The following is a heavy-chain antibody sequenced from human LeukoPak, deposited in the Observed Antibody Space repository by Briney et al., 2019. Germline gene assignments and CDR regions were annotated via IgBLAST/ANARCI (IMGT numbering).Heavy chain of an antibody. CDR3: AKVGGVLDYYDSSGYYPDY. V-gene: IGHV3-23*01. D-gene: IGHD3-22*01. Sequence: HSGGSLRLSCAASGFTFSSYAMSWVRQAPGKGLEWVSAISGSGGSTYYADSVKGRFTISRDNSKNTLYLQMNSLRAEDTAVYYCAKVGGVLDYYDSSGYYPDYWGQGTLVTVSS. CDR1: GFTFSSYA. CDR2: ISGSGGST. J-gene: IGHJ4*02.